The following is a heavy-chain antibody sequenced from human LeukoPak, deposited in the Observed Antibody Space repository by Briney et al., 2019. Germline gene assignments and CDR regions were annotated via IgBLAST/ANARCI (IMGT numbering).Heavy chain of an antibody. Sequence: GGSLRLSCSASGFTFNSYRINWVRQAPGKGLEWVSSISSRSTYIYYADSVKGRFTVSRDNAKNSLSLQMNSLRVEDTAVYYCARIVSGNRAGYNMDYWGQGTLVTVSS. CDR3: ARIVSGNRAGYNMDY. D-gene: IGHD5-24*01. CDR1: GFTFNSYR. V-gene: IGHV3-21*01. J-gene: IGHJ4*02. CDR2: ISSRSTYI.